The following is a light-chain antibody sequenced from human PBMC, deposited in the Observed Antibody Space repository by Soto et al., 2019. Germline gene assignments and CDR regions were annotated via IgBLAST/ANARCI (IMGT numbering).Light chain of an antibody. Sequence: DIQMTQSPSSLSASVGDRVTISCRASERISDYLAWYQQKAGLAPKLLIYAASSLQSGVPSRFSGSGSGTDFTLTISSLQPEDFATYYCQQTYSTPPTFGQGTKVDIK. CDR1: ERISDY. J-gene: IGKJ1*01. CDR2: AAS. CDR3: QQTYSTPPT. V-gene: IGKV1-39*01.